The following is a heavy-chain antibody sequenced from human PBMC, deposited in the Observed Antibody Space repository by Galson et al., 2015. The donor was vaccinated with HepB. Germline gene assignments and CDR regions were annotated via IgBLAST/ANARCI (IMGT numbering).Heavy chain of an antibody. CDR1: GFTFSSYG. V-gene: IGHV3-30*02. Sequence: SLRLSCAASGFTFSSYGMHWVRQAPGKGLEWVAFIRYDGSNKYYADSVKGRFTISRDNSKNTLYLQMNSLRAEDTAVYYCVTWESVAGTPPGVYWGQGTLVTVSS. D-gene: IGHD6-19*01. J-gene: IGHJ4*02. CDR3: VTWESVAGTPPGVY. CDR2: IRYDGSNK.